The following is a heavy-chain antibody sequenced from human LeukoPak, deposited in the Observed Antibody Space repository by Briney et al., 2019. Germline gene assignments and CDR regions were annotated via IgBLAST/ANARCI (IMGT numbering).Heavy chain of an antibody. J-gene: IGHJ4*02. D-gene: IGHD2-2*02. V-gene: IGHV3-11*04. CDR3: ARASTTCYTPDY. Sequence: GGSLRLSCAASGFTFSNYYMNWVRQAPGKGLEWVSYISSSGSPIYYADSVKGRVTISRDNAENSLYLQMNSLRVEDTAVYYGARASTTCYTPDYWGQGTLVTVSS. CDR1: GFTFSNYY. CDR2: ISSSGSPI.